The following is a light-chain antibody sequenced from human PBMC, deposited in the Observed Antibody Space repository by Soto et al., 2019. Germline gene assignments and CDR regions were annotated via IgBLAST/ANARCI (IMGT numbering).Light chain of an antibody. Sequence: EIVMTQSPATLSVSPGESATLSCRASQSVSSNLAWYQQKPGQAPRLLIYGASTRATGIPARFSGSGSGTEFTLTIRSLQSEDFAVYYCQQYSNWLFTFGPGTKVGIK. CDR2: GAS. V-gene: IGKV3-15*01. CDR1: QSVSSN. CDR3: QQYSNWLFT. J-gene: IGKJ3*01.